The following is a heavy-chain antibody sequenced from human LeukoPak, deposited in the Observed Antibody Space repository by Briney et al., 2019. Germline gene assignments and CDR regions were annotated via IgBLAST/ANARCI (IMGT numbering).Heavy chain of an antibody. CDR2: ISPYKGNT. CDR1: GYTFTSYG. J-gene: IGHJ4*02. CDR3: ARDFGYCSSTSCPARYFDY. Sequence: ASVKVSCKSSGYTFTSYGISWVRQAPGQGLEWMGWISPYKGNTDYAQKFQGRVSVTTDTSTSTAYMELRSLRSDDTAVYYCARDFGYCSSTSCPARYFDYWGQGTLVAVSS. V-gene: IGHV1-18*01. D-gene: IGHD2-2*03.